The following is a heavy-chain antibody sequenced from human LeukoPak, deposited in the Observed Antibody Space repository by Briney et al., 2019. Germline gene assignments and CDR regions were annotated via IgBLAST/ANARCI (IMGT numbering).Heavy chain of an antibody. Sequence: ASVKVSCKASGYTFTSYDINWVRQATRQGLEWMGWMNPNSGNTGYAQKFQGRVTITRNTSISTAYMELSSLRSEDTAVYYCARRVDYVENFDYWGQGTLVTVSS. J-gene: IGHJ4*02. CDR3: ARRVDYVENFDY. D-gene: IGHD4-17*01. CDR2: MNPNSGNT. CDR1: GYTFTSYD. V-gene: IGHV1-8*03.